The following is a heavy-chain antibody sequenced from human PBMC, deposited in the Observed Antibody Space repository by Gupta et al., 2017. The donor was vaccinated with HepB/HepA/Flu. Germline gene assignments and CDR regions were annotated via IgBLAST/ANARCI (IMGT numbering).Heavy chain of an antibody. J-gene: IGHJ6*02. V-gene: IGHV6-1*01. CDR1: GDIVPNNSAT. D-gene: IGHD6-19*01. Sequence: VRLPQSGAGLVKPSQTLSLTCAISGDIVPNNSATWNWSRQSASRGREWLGGTYYRSKGFDDYAPSVKSRITTNPETSRNLFSLQVKSVTPENTALYVGTKESRILVAETNNYFSSMDGWDQGTTVIVSS. CDR3: TKESRILVAETNNYFSSMDG. CDR2: TYYRSKGFD.